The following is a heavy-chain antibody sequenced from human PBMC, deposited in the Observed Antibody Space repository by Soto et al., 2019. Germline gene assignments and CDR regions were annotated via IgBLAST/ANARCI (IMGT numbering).Heavy chain of an antibody. CDR2: IYYSVST. Sequence: PSEALSLTCTVSAGSIRPYYWSSTLQPLEKELEWIGYIYYSVSTNYNPSLKSRVTISVDTSKNQFSLKLSSVTAADTAVYYCALDYLRSGAGLDLFDLMSQRTLV. V-gene: IGHV4-59*01. CDR3: ALDYLRSGAGLDLFDL. J-gene: IGHJ5*02. CDR1: AGSIRPYY. D-gene: IGHD3-16*01.